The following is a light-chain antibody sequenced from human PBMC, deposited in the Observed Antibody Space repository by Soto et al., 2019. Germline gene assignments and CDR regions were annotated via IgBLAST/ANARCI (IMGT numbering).Light chain of an antibody. CDR1: QSVGSD. Sequence: EIVMTQSPATLSVSPGERATLSCRASQSVGSDLAWYQQKPGQAPRLVIYDIFTRATGVPTRISGSGSGTDFTLTISRLESDDFALYYCQQYAEGTPITFGQGTRLEIK. CDR3: QQYAEGTPIT. V-gene: IGKV3D-15*01. CDR2: DIF. J-gene: IGKJ5*01.